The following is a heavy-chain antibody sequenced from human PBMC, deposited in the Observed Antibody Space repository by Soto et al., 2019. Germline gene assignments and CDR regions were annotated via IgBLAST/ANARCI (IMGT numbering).Heavy chain of an antibody. CDR3: ARGSSGFEP. Sequence: SETLSLTCAVYGGSFSGYYWSWIRQPPGKGLEWIGEINHSGSTNYNPSLKSRVTISVDTSKNQFSLKLSSVTAADTAVYYCARGSSGFEPWGQGTLVTVSS. CDR1: GGSFSGYY. V-gene: IGHV4-34*01. D-gene: IGHD6-6*01. CDR2: INHSGST. J-gene: IGHJ5*02.